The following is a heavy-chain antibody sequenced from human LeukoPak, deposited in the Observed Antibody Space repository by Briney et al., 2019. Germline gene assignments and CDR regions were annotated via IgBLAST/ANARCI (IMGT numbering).Heavy chain of an antibody. CDR3: ARGYDSGWYGPDHH. J-gene: IGHJ5*02. CDR2: INPNSGGT. Sequence: GASVKVSCKASGYTFTGYYMHWVRQAPGQGLEWMGWINPNSGGTNYAQKFQGRVTMTRDTSISTAYMELSRLRSDDTAVYYCARGYDSGWYGPDHHWSQGTLVTVSS. D-gene: IGHD6-19*01. CDR1: GYTFTGYY. V-gene: IGHV1-2*02.